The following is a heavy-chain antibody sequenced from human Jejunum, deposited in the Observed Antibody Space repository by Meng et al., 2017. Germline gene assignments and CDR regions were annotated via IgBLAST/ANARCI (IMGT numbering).Heavy chain of an antibody. J-gene: IGHJ5*02. V-gene: IGHV3-48*03. CDR2: ISGRGTTI. Sequence: GESLKISCAASGFTFSSYEMNWVRQAPGKGLEWGSYISGRGTTIYYADSVKGRFTISRENAKNTVHLQMNSLRVGDRAIYYCVKAPGGGYNWFDPWGQGILVTVSS. D-gene: IGHD3-16*01. CDR3: VKAPGGGYNWFDP. CDR1: GFTFSSYE.